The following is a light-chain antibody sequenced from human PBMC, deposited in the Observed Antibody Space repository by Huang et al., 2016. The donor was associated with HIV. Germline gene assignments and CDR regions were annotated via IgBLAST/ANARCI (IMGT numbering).Light chain of an antibody. CDR2: KAS. CDR1: QGISDW. J-gene: IGKJ2*01. Sequence: DIQMTQSPSTLSASVGDRVTITCRASQGISDWFAWYQQKPGKAPKLLIYKASNLEYGVPSRFSGSGAGTEFTLTISSLQPDDFATYYCQQYDNFSTFAQGTKLEIQ. V-gene: IGKV1-5*03. CDR3: QQYDNFST.